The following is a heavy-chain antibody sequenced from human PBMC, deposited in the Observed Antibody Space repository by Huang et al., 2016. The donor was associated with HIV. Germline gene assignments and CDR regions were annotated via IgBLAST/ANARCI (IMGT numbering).Heavy chain of an antibody. CDR3: ARVGSGWSLLGDALDF. D-gene: IGHD6-19*01. J-gene: IGHJ3*01. Sequence: QVQLVQSGAAVKKPGASVRISCKASGYTFTSNHINWVRQATGQGREWVGKINPSGGSTDYAQKFQDRITMTRDRSTSTVYLELRSLTSDDTAIYYCARVGSGWSLLGDALDFWGRGTMVTVSS. V-gene: IGHV1-46*01. CDR2: INPSGGST. CDR1: GYTFTSNH.